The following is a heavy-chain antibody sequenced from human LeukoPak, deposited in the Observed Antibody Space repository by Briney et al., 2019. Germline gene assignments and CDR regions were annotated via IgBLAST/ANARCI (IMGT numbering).Heavy chain of an antibody. CDR2: ISYDGSNK. CDR3: AKEFLSVAVAYFDY. V-gene: IGHV3-30*18. CDR1: GFTFSSYG. D-gene: IGHD6-19*01. J-gene: IGHJ4*02. Sequence: EGSLRLSCAASGFTFSSYGMHWVRQAPGKGLEWVAVISYDGSNKYYADSVKGRFTISRDNSKNTLYLQMNSLRAEDTAVYYCAKEFLSVAVAYFDYWGQGTLVTVSS.